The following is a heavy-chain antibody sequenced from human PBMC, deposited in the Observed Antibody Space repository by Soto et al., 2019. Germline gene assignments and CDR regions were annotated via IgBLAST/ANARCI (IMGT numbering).Heavy chain of an antibody. Sequence: GESLKISCNGSGYSFTSYWICWVCQMPWKGLGWMGIIYPGDSDTRYSPSFQGQVTISADKSISTAYLQWSSLKASDTAMYYCERWGSPDKLHPHYYYGMDVWGQGTTVTVSS. J-gene: IGHJ6*02. CDR3: ERWGSPDKLHPHYYYGMDV. D-gene: IGHD3-16*01. CDR2: IYPGDSDT. V-gene: IGHV5-51*01. CDR1: GYSFTSYW.